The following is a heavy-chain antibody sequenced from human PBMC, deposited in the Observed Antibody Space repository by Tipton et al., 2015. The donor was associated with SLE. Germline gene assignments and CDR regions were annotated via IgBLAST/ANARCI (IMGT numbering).Heavy chain of an antibody. J-gene: IGHJ6*02. CDR2: LSTDGSVT. Sequence: SLRLSCAASGFTFHNYWMHWVRQAPEKGLVWVSRLSTDGSVTTYADSVKGRLTISRDNAKNTLYLQMRSLRVEDTGIYYCARAPTISVAGTTDPFGMDVWGPGTRVTVSS. V-gene: IGHV3-74*01. CDR3: ARAPTISVAGTTDPFGMDV. CDR1: GFTFHNYW. D-gene: IGHD6-19*01.